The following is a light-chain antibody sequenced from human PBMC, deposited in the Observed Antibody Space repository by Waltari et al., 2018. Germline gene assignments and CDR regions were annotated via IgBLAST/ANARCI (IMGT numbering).Light chain of an antibody. J-gene: IGKJ4*01. CDR2: DAS. CDR3: QHSYGTPPT. V-gene: IGKV1-39*01. Sequence: DIQMTQSPSSLSASVGDSVNITCRASQSVRTYLHWYQHQPGRAPRLVIYDASTLQRGVPSRFTGGGSGTLFTLTIRGLQPEDFATYYCQHSYGTPPTFGGGTRVEI. CDR1: QSVRTY.